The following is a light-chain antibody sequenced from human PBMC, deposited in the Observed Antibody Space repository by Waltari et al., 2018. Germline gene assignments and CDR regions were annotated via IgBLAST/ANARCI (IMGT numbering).Light chain of an antibody. J-gene: IGKJ4*01. Sequence: IVLTQSPDTLSLSPGQRATLSCRASQTINNNLLVWYQQKPGQAPRLIIHGPSSRATGFPDRFSGSGSGTDFTLTISSLKPEDSAVYYCQQYDGSVLTFGGGTKVEI. CDR2: GPS. CDR3: QQYDGSVLT. CDR1: QTINNNL. V-gene: IGKV3-20*01.